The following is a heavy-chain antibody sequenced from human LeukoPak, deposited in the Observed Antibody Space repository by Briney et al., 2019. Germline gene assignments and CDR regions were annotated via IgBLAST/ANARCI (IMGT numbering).Heavy chain of an antibody. J-gene: IGHJ4*02. V-gene: IGHV1-69*05. CDR2: IVPIFGTA. CDR1: GGTFSSYA. CDR3: ASDIDYGDYQPPDY. Sequence: SVQVSCKASGGTFSSYAISWVRQAPGQGLEWMGRIVPIFGTANYAQKFQGRVTITTDESTSTAYMELSSLRSEDTAVYYCASDIDYGDYQPPDYWGQGTLVTVSS. D-gene: IGHD4-17*01.